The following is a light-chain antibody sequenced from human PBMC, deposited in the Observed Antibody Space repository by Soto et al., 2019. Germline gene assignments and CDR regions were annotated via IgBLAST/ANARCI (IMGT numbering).Light chain of an antibody. CDR3: HQCCSLPRT. V-gene: IGKV3-20*01. CDR2: SAS. CDR1: QSVSSSY. J-gene: IGKJ1*01. Sequence: EIVLTQSPGTLSLSLGERATLSCRASQSVSSSYLAWYQQRPGQAPRLLIHSASTRASGIPARFSGSGSGTEFTLTISRLEPEDFAAYYCHQCCSLPRTFGQGTKVDIK.